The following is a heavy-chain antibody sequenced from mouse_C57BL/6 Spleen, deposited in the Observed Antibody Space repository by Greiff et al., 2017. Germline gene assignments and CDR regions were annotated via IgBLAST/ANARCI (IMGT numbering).Heavy chain of an antibody. J-gene: IGHJ2*01. Sequence: QVQLQQPGAELVRPGSSVKLSCKASGYTFTSYWMDWVKQRPGQGLEWIGNIYPSDSETHYNQKFKDKATLTVDKSSSTAYMQLSSLPSVDSAVYSGERLDYGSSYGYWGQGTTLTVSA. CDR3: ERLDYGSSYGY. CDR1: GYTFTSYW. D-gene: IGHD1-1*01. V-gene: IGHV1-61*01. CDR2: IYPSDSET.